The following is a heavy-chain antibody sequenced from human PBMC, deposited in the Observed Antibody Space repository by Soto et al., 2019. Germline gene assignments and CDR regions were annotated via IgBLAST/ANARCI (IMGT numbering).Heavy chain of an antibody. D-gene: IGHD3-16*01. J-gene: IGHJ4*02. CDR2: IIPIFGTA. CDR3: ARHLSRVRPGRALGY. Sequence: QVQLVQSGAEVKKPGSSVKVSCKASGGTFSSYAISWVRQAPGQGLEWMGGIIPIFGTANYAQKFQGRVTMTRDESTSTAYMELSRRRAEDTAVYYCARHLSRVRPGRALGYWGQGSLVTVSS. V-gene: IGHV1-69*01. CDR1: GGTFSSYA.